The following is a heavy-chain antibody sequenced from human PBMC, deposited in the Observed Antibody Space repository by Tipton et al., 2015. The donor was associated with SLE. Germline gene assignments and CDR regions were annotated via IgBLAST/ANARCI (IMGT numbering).Heavy chain of an antibody. Sequence: TLSLTCTVSGGSISSHYWSWIRQPPGKGLEWIGYIYYSGSTNYNPSLKSRVTISVDTSKNQFSLKLSSVTAADTAVYYCARGNPDAFDIWGQGTMVTVSS. CDR2: IYYSGST. V-gene: IGHV4-59*11. CDR3: ARGNPDAFDI. D-gene: IGHD1-14*01. J-gene: IGHJ3*02. CDR1: GGSISSHY.